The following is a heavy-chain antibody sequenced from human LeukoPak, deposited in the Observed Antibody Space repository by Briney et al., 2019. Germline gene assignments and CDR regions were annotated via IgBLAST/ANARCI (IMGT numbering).Heavy chain of an antibody. J-gene: IGHJ4*02. D-gene: IGHD3-3*02. CDR3: AVHPGFSTWTAHRGILDY. V-gene: IGHV3-30*02. CDR1: GFTFSSYG. CDR2: IRYDGSNK. Sequence: GGSLRLSCAASGFTFSSYGMHWVRQAPGKGLEWVAFIRYDGSNKYYADSVKGRFTISRDNSKNTLYLQVNSLRAEDTAVYYCAVHPGFSTWTAHRGILDYWGQGTLVTVSS.